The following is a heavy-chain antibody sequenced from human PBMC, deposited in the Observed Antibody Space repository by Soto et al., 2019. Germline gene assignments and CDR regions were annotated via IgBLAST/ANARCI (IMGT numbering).Heavy chain of an antibody. Sequence: PSETLSLTCTVSGGSISSYYWSWIRQPPGKGLEWIGYIYYSGSTNYNPSLKSRVTISVDTSKNQFSLKLSSVTAADTAVYYCARAWSGYSSLDYWGQGTLVTVSS. CDR2: IYYSGST. D-gene: IGHD3-3*01. CDR3: ARAWSGYSSLDY. J-gene: IGHJ4*02. V-gene: IGHV4-59*01. CDR1: GGSISSYY.